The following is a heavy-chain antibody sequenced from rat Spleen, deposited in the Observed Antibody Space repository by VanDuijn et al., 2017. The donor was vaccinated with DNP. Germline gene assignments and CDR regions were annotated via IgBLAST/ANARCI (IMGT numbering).Heavy chain of an antibody. V-gene: IGHV5S10*01. D-gene: IGHD1-12*02. CDR3: AGNYYDGSSYYPFAY. J-gene: IGHJ3*01. CDR2: IIYDGGGT. CDR1: GFTFSDYN. Sequence: EVQLVESGGGLLQPGRSLKLSCAASGFTFSDYNMAWVRQAPKKGLEWAATIIYDGGGTYYRDSVKGRFTVSRDNAYSTLYLQRDSLRSEGTATYFCAGNYYDGSSYYPFAYWGQGTLVTVSS.